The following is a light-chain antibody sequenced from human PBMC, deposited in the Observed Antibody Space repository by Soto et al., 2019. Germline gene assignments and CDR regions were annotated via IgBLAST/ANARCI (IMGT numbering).Light chain of an antibody. CDR1: SSDVGGYNY. Sequence: QSVVTQPASVSGSPGQSVAISCTGTSSDVGGYNYVSWYQQHPGKAPKLMIYEVNKRPLGVPDRFSGYKSGNTASLTVSGLQAEDEADYYCSSYAGSSNVFGTGTKVTVL. V-gene: IGLV2-8*01. J-gene: IGLJ1*01. CDR2: EVN. CDR3: SSYAGSSNV.